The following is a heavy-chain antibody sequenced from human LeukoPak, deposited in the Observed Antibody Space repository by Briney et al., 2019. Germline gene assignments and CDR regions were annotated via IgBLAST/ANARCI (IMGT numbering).Heavy chain of an antibody. Sequence: ASVNVSCKASGYTFTGYYMHWVRQAPGQGLEWMGWINPNSGGTNYAQKFQGRVTMTRDTSISTAYMELSRLRSDDTAVYYCASPTTGTAYYYGMDVWGQGTTVTVSS. CDR2: INPNSGGT. J-gene: IGHJ6*02. CDR3: ASPTTGTAYYYGMDV. D-gene: IGHD1-1*01. CDR1: GYTFTGYY. V-gene: IGHV1-2*02.